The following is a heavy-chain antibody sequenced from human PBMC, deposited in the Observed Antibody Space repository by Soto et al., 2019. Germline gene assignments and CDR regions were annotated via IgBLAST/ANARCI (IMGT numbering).Heavy chain of an antibody. CDR3: TRGHSGYDGAY. V-gene: IGHV1-69*06. Sequence: SVKVSCKASGGTFSSYAISWVRQAPGQGLEWMGGIIPIFGTANYAQKFQGRVTMTANTSTSTAYMELSSLRSEDTAVYYCTRGHSGYDGAYWGQGTLVTVSS. D-gene: IGHD5-12*01. CDR1: GGTFSSYA. J-gene: IGHJ4*02. CDR2: IIPIFGTA.